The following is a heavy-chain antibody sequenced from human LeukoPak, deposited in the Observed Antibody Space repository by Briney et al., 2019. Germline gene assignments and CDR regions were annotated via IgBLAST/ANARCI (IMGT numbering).Heavy chain of an antibody. V-gene: IGHV3-30*04. CDR2: MSYDGINN. CDR3: AKVGPDFWSGYYMLDY. J-gene: IGHJ4*02. CDR1: GFTFLNYA. D-gene: IGHD3-3*01. Sequence: PGGSLRLSCVASGFTFLNYAVHWVRQAPGKGLEWVAVMSYDGINNYYADSVKGRFTLSRDNSKNTLYVQMNSLRAEDTAVYYCAKVGPDFWSGYYMLDYWGQGTLVTVSS.